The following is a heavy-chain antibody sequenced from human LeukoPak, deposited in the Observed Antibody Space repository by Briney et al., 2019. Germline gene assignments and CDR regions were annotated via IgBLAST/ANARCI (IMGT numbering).Heavy chain of an antibody. Sequence: ASVKVSCKASGYTFTSYYMHWVRQAPGQGLEWMGIINPSGGSTSYAQKFQGRVTMTRDTSISTAYMELSRLRSDDTAVYYCAGDWYSSSWYFDYWGQGTLVTVSS. CDR3: AGDWYSSSWYFDY. J-gene: IGHJ4*02. D-gene: IGHD6-13*01. V-gene: IGHV1-46*01. CDR1: GYTFTSYY. CDR2: INPSGGST.